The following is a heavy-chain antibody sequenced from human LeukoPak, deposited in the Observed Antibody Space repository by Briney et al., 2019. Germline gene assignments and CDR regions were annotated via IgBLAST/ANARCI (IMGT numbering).Heavy chain of an antibody. CDR3: ARGSANFGEFDFDY. V-gene: IGHV1-2*02. J-gene: IGHJ4*02. CDR1: GGTFSSYA. Sequence: ASVKVSCKASGGTFSSYAISWVRQAPGQGLEWLGWINPNSGGTTYAPKFQGRVTMTRDTSISTAYMELNRLRSDDTAVYYCARGSANFGEFDFDYWGEGTLVTVSS. D-gene: IGHD3-10*01. CDR2: INPNSGGT.